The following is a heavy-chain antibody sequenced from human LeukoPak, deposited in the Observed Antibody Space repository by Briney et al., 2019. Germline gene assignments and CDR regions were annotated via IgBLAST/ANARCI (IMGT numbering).Heavy chain of an antibody. V-gene: IGHV3-30*02. Sequence: GGSLRLSCAASGFTFSSYGMHWVRQAPGKGLEWGAFIRYDGSNKYYADSVKGRFTISRDNSKNTLYLQMNSLRAEDTAVYYCAKGDSSGWYSTGLGHYYFDYWGQGTLVTVSS. CDR1: GFTFSSYG. CDR3: AKGDSSGWYSTGLGHYYFDY. D-gene: IGHD6-19*01. J-gene: IGHJ4*02. CDR2: IRYDGSNK.